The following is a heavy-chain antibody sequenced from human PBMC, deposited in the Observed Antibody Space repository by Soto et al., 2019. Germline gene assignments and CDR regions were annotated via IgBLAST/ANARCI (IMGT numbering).Heavy chain of an antibody. J-gene: IGHJ5*02. CDR1: GDSVSSNSAA. D-gene: IGHD3-22*01. CDR2: TYYRSKWYN. Sequence: SQTLSLTCAISGDSVSSNSAAWNWIRQSPSRGLEWLGRTYYRSKWYNDYAVSVKSRITINPDTSKNQFSLQLNSVHPEEPAVYYCERVLTYYYDSRGPPYWSAPGGQGPLVTVSS. CDR3: ERVLTYYYDSRGPPYWSAP. V-gene: IGHV6-1*01.